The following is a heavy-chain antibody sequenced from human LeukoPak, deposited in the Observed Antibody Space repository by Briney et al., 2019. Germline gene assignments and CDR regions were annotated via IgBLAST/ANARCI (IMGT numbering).Heavy chain of an antibody. CDR2: TSSTGGST. CDR1: GFTFSNYA. D-gene: IGHD1-1*01. V-gene: IGHV3-23*01. CDR3: AKDRGNWNDLYYDY. J-gene: IGHJ4*02. Sequence: PGGSLRLSCTASGFTFSNYAMSWVRQAPGKGLEWVSATSSTGGSTYYVDSVKGRFTISRDNSKNMLHLQMNSLRVEDTAVYFCAKDRGNWNDLYYDYWGQGTLVTVSS.